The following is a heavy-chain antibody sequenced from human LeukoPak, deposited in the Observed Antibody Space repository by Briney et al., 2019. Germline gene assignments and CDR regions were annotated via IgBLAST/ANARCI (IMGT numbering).Heavy chain of an antibody. J-gene: IGHJ3*01. Sequence: ASVKVSCKASGYTFTGYYMHWVRQAPGQGLEWMGWINPNSGGTNYAQKFRGGVTMTRDTSISTAYMELSRLRSDDTAVYFCATTHFGSRSFAWLPPDPAFHVWGQGTLLTVTS. CDR1: GYTFTGYY. V-gene: IGHV1-2*02. D-gene: IGHD3-9*01. CDR3: ATTHFGSRSFAWLPPDPAFHV. CDR2: INPNSGGT.